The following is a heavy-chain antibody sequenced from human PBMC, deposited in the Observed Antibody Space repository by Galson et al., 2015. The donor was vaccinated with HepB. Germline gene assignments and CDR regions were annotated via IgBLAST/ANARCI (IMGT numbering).Heavy chain of an antibody. Sequence: SLRLSCAASEFTFSTYWMHWVRQAPGKGLVWVSRINSDGSSKNYADSVKGRFTISRDNAKNTLYLQMNSLRVEDTAVFYCVRGGSGRSYGLFDLWGQGTLVTVSS. CDR1: EFTFSTYW. V-gene: IGHV3-74*01. CDR2: INSDGSSK. D-gene: IGHD3-16*01. CDR3: VRGGSGRSYGLFDL. J-gene: IGHJ5*02.